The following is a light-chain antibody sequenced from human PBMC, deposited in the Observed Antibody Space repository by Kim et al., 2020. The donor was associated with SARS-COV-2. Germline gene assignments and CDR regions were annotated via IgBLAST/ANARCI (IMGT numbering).Light chain of an antibody. CDR1: NIGSKN. CDR3: QMWDSIVV. J-gene: IGLJ2*01. CDR2: NDG. Sequence: SYDLTQPLSVSVALGQTASISCGGINIGSKNVHWYQQKPGQAPVLVIYNDGNRPFGIPERFSGSNSGNTATLTISRAQAGEEADYYCQMWDSIVVFGGGTQLTVL. V-gene: IGLV3-9*01.